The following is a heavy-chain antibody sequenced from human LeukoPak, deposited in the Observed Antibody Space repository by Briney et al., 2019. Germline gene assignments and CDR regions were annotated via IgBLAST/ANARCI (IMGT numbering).Heavy chain of an antibody. Sequence: ASVKVSCKASGYTFSSYDINWVRQATGQGLEWMGWMNPNSGNTGYAQKFQGRVTMTRNTSISTAYMELSSLRSEDTVVYYCARGVTMVRGVTSGYWGQGTLVTVSS. CDR3: ARGVTMVRGVTSGY. D-gene: IGHD3-10*01. V-gene: IGHV1-8*01. J-gene: IGHJ4*02. CDR1: GYTFSSYD. CDR2: MNPNSGNT.